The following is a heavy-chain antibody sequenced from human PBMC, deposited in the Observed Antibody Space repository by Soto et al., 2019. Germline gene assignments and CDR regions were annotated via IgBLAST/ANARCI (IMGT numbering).Heavy chain of an antibody. D-gene: IGHD3-16*01. CDR1: GFTFSSYA. CDR3: VKGWGLLTPPPRDTYYYYYGMDV. Sequence: HPGGSLRLACSASGFTFSSYAMHWVRQAPGKGLEYVSAISSNGGSTYYADSVKGRFTISRDNSKNTLYLLMSSLRAEDTFVYFWVKGWGLLTPPPRDTYYYYYGMDVWGQGTTVTVSS. CDR2: ISSNGGST. V-gene: IGHV3-64D*08. J-gene: IGHJ6*02.